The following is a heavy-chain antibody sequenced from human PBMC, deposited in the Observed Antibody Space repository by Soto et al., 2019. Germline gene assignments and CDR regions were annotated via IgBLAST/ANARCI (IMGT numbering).Heavy chain of an antibody. V-gene: IGHV3-23*01. CDR2: ISGSDSST. CDR3: AKATFGGSCYHALGV. D-gene: IGHD2-15*01. CDR1: GFTFNSYA. J-gene: IGHJ6*02. Sequence: PGGSLRLSCAASGFTFNSYAMTWVRQAPGKGLEWVSCISGSDSSTFYADSVKGRFTISRDNSKNTLYLQMNSLGAEDTAVYYCAKATFGGSCYHALGVWGQGTTVTVSS.